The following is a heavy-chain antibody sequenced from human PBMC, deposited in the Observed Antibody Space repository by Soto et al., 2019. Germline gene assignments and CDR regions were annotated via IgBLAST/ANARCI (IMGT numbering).Heavy chain of an antibody. CDR1: GYTFTDYG. CDR2: ISGYNGNT. J-gene: IGHJ4*02. V-gene: IGHV1-18*01. Sequence: QVPLVQSGTEVKKPGASVTVSCKTSGYTFTDYGISWVRQAPGQGLEWMGWISGYNGNTNYAQNLQGRGTTTTDTSTRTAYMDLRSLTSDDTAVYYCARNLGIAVAADYWGQGTVVTVSS. CDR3: ARNLGIAVAADY. D-gene: IGHD6-19*01.